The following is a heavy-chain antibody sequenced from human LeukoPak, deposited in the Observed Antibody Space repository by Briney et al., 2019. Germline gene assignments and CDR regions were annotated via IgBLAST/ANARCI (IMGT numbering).Heavy chain of an antibody. D-gene: IGHD3-22*01. J-gene: IGHJ2*01. CDR1: GYTFTTYG. CDR3: ARGLDYYDGTGYRSYWHFDL. CDR2: ISAYSGRT. V-gene: IGHV1-18*01. Sequence: GASVKVSCKASGYTFTTYGLSWVRQAPGQGLEWMGWISAYSGRTNYGEKVQDRVTMTTDTSTSTAYMELRSLRSDDTAVYYCARGLDYYDGTGYRSYWHFDLWGRGTLVTVSS.